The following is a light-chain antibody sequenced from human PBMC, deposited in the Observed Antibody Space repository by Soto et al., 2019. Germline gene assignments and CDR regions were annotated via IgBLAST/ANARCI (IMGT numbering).Light chain of an antibody. CDR1: SSDIGGYNY. V-gene: IGLV2-14*03. J-gene: IGLJ3*02. CDR2: DVG. Sequence: QSVLTQPASVSGSPGQSITISCTGTSSDIGGYNYVSWYQQHPGKAPKLLIYDVGNRPSGVSDRFSGSKSANTASLTISGLPAEDEADYYCSSYTTSSTLGVFGGGTKVTVL. CDR3: SSYTTSSTLGV.